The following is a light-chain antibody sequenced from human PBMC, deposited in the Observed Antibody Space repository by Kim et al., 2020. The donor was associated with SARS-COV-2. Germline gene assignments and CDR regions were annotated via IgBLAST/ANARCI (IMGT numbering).Light chain of an antibody. CDR1: QDIANS. J-gene: IGKJ1*01. V-gene: IGKV1-27*01. CDR3: QEYNSAPWT. Sequence: ASIEDRVTITCRASQDIANSLAWYQQKPGKVPQVLLYAASTLQAGVPSRFSGSGSGTEFTLTIGSLQTEDVATYYCQEYNSAPWTFGPGTKVEIK. CDR2: AAS.